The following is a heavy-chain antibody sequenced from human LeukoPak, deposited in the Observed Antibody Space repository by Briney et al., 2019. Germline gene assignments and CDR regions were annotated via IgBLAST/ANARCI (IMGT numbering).Heavy chain of an antibody. V-gene: IGHV3-30*03. J-gene: IGHJ4*02. Sequence: GRSLRLSCAASGFTFSGYGMHWVRQAPGKGLEWVAVISYDGSNKYYADSVKGRFTISRDNSKNTLYLQMNSLRAEDTAVYYCASDIVVVTATTDYWGQGTLVTVSS. CDR3: ASDIVVVTATTDY. CDR2: ISYDGSNK. D-gene: IGHD2-21*02. CDR1: GFTFSGYG.